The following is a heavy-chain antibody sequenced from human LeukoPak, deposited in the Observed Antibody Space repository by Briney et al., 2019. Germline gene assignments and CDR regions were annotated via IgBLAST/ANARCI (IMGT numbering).Heavy chain of an antibody. V-gene: IGHV3-15*01. D-gene: IGHD2-2*01. CDR1: GFTFSNAW. Sequence: GGSLRLSCAASGFTFSNAWMSWVRQAPGKGLEWVGRIKSKTDGGITDYAAPVKGRFTISRDDSKNTLYLQMNSLKTEDTAVYYCTTDIGHLFCSSTSCYVGIPWGQGTLVTVSS. CDR3: TTDIGHLFCSSTSCYVGIP. J-gene: IGHJ5*02. CDR2: IKSKTDGGIT.